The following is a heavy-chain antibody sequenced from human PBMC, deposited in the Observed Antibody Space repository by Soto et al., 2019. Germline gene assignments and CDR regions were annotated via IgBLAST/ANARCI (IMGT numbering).Heavy chain of an antibody. Sequence: SETLSLTCTVSGGSISSYYWSWIRQPPGKGLEWIGYIYYSGNTNYNPSLKSRVTISVATSKNQFSLKLSSVTAADTALYYCATREGAAFDTWGQGTMVTVSS. CDR3: ATREGAAFDT. CDR1: GGSISSYY. D-gene: IGHD6-13*01. J-gene: IGHJ3*02. V-gene: IGHV4-59*01. CDR2: IYYSGNT.